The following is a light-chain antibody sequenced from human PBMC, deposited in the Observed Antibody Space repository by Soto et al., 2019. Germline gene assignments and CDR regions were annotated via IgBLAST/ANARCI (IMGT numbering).Light chain of an antibody. CDR3: QKFNTAPLT. Sequence: DLQMTQSPSSLSASVGDRVTITCRASQDISVDLAWYQQKPGKVPKLLIYSASTLQSGVPSRFSGSGSGTDFTLTISSLQPEDVATYYCQKFNTAPLTFGQGTRLEIK. J-gene: IGKJ5*01. CDR2: SAS. V-gene: IGKV1-27*01. CDR1: QDISVD.